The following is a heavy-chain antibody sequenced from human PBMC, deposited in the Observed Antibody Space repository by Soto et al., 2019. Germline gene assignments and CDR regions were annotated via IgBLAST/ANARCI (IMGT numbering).Heavy chain of an antibody. D-gene: IGHD5-12*01. CDR2: IYYSGST. V-gene: IGHV4-31*03. CDR1: GGSISSGGYY. CDR3: AFPPYSLYDYWGCRPLFDF. Sequence: ASETLSLTCTVSGGSISSGGYYWSWIRQHPGKGLEWIGYIYYSGSTYYNPSRKSRVTISVDTSKNQFSLKLSSVTAADTAVDYCAFPPYSLYDYWGCRPLFDFSGQGTLVIVSS. J-gene: IGHJ3*01.